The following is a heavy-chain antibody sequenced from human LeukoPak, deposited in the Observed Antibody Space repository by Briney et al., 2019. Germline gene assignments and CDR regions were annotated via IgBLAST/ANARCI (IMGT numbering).Heavy chain of an antibody. D-gene: IGHD7-27*01. V-gene: IGHV3-74*01. CDR3: ASPSGGSATGERAFDY. CDR1: GFTFSSYW. CDR2: FNSDGSST. Sequence: GGSLRLSCAASGFTFSSYWMHWVRHAPGEGLVWVSRFNSDGSSTSYADSVKGRFTISRDNAKNTLYLQMNSLRAEDTAVYYCASPSGGSATGERAFDYWGQGVPVTVAS. J-gene: IGHJ4*02.